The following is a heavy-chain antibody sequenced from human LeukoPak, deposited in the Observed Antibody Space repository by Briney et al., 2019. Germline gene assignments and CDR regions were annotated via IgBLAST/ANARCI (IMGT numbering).Heavy chain of an antibody. Sequence: SETLSLTCTVSGGSISSYYWGWIRQPPGKGLEWMGYIYYSGSTNYNPSLKSRVTISVDTSKNQFFLKLSSVTAADTAVYYCGRGGGRMTPVTTIDHWGQGSLVTVSS. D-gene: IGHD4-17*01. CDR2: IYYSGST. CDR3: GRGGGRMTPVTTIDH. V-gene: IGHV4-59*01. J-gene: IGHJ4*02. CDR1: GGSISSYY.